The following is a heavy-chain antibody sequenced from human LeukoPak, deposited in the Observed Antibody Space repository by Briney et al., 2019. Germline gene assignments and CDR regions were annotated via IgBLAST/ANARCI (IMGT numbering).Heavy chain of an antibody. CDR1: GFTFRTYG. CDR3: ARYMNISRWYDFWSGYYHDAFDI. J-gene: IGHJ3*02. Sequence: PGGSLRLSCAASGFTFRTYGMHWVRQAPGKGLEWVAFIRYDGSNKYYADSVKGRFTISRDNSKNTLYLQMNSLRAEDTAVYYCARYMNISRWYDFWSGYYHDAFDIWGQGTMVTVSS. V-gene: IGHV3-30*02. CDR2: IRYDGSNK. D-gene: IGHD3-3*01.